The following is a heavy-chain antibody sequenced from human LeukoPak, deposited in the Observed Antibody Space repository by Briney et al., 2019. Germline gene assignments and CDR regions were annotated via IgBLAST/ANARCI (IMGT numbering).Heavy chain of an antibody. D-gene: IGHD5-18*01. V-gene: IGHV4-59*01. Sequence: SETLSLTCTVSGGSISSYYWSWIRQPPGKGLEWIGYTYYSGSTNYNPSLKSRVTISVDTSKNQFSLKLSSVTAADTAVYYCARSGLYSYGSVDYWGQGTLVTVSS. CDR2: TYYSGST. CDR3: ARSGLYSYGSVDY. CDR1: GGSISSYY. J-gene: IGHJ4*02.